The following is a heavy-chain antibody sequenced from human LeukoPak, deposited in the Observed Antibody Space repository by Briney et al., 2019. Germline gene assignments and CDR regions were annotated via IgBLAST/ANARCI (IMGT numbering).Heavy chain of an antibody. CDR1: GYTFTDYY. D-gene: IGHD5-24*01. CDR2: VDPEDGET. CDR3: APDYNYSRY. J-gene: IGHJ4*02. V-gene: IGHV1-69-2*01. Sequence: ASVKVSCKVSGYTFTDYYMHWVRQAPGKGLEWMGLVDPEDGETIYAEKFQGRVTITADTSTDTAYMELSSLRSEDTAVYYCAPDYNYSRYWGQGTLVTVSS.